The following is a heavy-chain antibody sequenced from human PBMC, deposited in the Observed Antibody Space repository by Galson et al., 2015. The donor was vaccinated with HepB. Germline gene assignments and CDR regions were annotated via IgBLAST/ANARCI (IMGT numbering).Heavy chain of an antibody. V-gene: IGHV6-1*01. CDR3: ARDSGQTVAGDFDY. D-gene: IGHD6-19*01. J-gene: IGHJ4*02. CDR2: TYYRSKWYN. CDR1: GDSVSSNSAA. Sequence: CAISGDSVSSNSAAWNWIRQSPSRGLEWLGRTYYRSKWYNDYAVSVKSRITINPDTSKNQFSLQLNSVTPEDTAVYYCARDSGQTVAGDFDYWGQGTLVTVSS.